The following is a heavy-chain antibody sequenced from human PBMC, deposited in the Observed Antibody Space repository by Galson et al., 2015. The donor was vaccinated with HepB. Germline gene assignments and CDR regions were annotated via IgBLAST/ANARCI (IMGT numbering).Heavy chain of an antibody. V-gene: IGHV3-23*01. J-gene: IGHJ4*02. CDR2: IGVSSTT. Sequence: SLRLSCAASGFTFSRLGMTWVRQAPGKGLECVAAIGVSSTTDNADSVKGGFSISRDNNKNMMFLQMNNLRAEDTAVYYRAKGTTDIDYWGQGTLVTVSS. D-gene: IGHD1-1*01. CDR1: GFTFSRLG. CDR3: AKGTTDIDY.